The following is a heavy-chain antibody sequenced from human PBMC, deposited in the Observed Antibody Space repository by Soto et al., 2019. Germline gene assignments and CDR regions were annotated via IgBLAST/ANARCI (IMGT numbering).Heavy chain of an antibody. D-gene: IGHD3-22*01. Sequence: SETLSLTCAVSGYSISSGYYWGWLRQPPGKGLEWIGGIYHGGSTYYNPSLNSRVTLSIDMTNNHVSLILNSVTAADTAVYYCARVGPWVPYNYDSSPYTFENWFDPWGQGTLVTVSS. V-gene: IGHV4-38-2*01. CDR3: ARVGPWVPYNYDSSPYTFENWFDP. J-gene: IGHJ5*02. CDR2: IYHGGST. CDR1: GYSISSGYY.